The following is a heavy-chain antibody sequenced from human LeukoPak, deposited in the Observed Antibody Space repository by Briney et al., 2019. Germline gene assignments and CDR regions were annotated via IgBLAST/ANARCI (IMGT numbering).Heavy chain of an antibody. CDR2: ISYSGGT. J-gene: IGHJ4*02. Sequence: ASETLSLTCTVSSGSISSYYWSWIRQPPGKGLEWIGHISYSGGTNYNPSLKSRVTMSLDTSKNQFSLKLNSVTAADTAVYYCARRPDTSGYYFHCDSWGQGALVTVSS. CDR1: SGSISSYY. CDR3: ARRPDTSGYYFHCDS. V-gene: IGHV4-59*08. D-gene: IGHD3-22*01.